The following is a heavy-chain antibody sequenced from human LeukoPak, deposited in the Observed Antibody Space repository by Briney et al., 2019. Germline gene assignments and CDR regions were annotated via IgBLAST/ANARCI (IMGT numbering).Heavy chain of an antibody. CDR1: GFTFSDHY. CDR3: TRRYVDFDY. Sequence: PGGSLRLSCAASGFTFSDHYMDWVRQAPGEGLEWVGRSRNKANSYTTEYAASVKGRFTISRDDSKNTAYLQMNSLKTEDTAVYYCTRRYVDFDYWGQGTLVTVSS. D-gene: IGHD1-14*01. CDR2: SRNKANSYTT. J-gene: IGHJ4*02. V-gene: IGHV3-72*01.